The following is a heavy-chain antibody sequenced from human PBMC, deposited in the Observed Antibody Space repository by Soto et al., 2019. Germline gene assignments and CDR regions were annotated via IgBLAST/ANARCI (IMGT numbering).Heavy chain of an antibody. D-gene: IGHD3-16*01. J-gene: IGHJ4*02. CDR2: IYYSGST. Sequence: QVQLRESGPGLVKPSETLSLTCTVSGGSISSYYWSWIRQPPGKGLEWIGYIYYSGSTNYNPSLKRRVTISVDPSKNQFSLKLSSVTAADTAVYYCARAWGEAFDYWGQGTLVTVSS. CDR3: ARAWGEAFDY. V-gene: IGHV4-59*01. CDR1: GGSISSYY.